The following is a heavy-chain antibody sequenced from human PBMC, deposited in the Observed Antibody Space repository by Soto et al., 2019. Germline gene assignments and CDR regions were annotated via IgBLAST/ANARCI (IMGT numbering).Heavy chain of an antibody. CDR1: GFTFSSYS. V-gene: IGHV3-21*01. J-gene: IGHJ4*02. Sequence: GGSLRLSCAASGFTFSSYSMNWVRQAPGKGLEWASSISSSSSYIYYADSVKGRFTISRDNAKNSLYLQMNSLRAEDTAVYYCARPHYYDSSGLEPIDYWGQGTLVTVSS. CDR2: ISSSSSYI. CDR3: ARPHYYDSSGLEPIDY. D-gene: IGHD3-22*01.